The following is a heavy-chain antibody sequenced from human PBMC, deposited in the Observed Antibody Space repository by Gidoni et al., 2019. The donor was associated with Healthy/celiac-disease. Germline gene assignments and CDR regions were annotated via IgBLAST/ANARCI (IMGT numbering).Heavy chain of an antibody. CDR2: ISYDGSNK. V-gene: IGHV3-30*18. Sequence: QVQLVESGGGVVQPGRSLRLSCAASGFPFSRYGMHWVRQAPGKGLGWVAVISYDGSNKYYADSVKGRFTISRDNSKNTLYLQMNSLRAEDTAVYYCAKDKEESSSWYRVGYNDYWGQGTLVTVSS. D-gene: IGHD6-13*01. CDR3: AKDKEESSSWYRVGYNDY. J-gene: IGHJ4*02. CDR1: GFPFSRYG.